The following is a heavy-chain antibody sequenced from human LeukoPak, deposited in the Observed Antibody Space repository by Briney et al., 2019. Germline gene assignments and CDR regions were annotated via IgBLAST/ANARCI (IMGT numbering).Heavy chain of an antibody. J-gene: IGHJ4*02. CDR2: ISGSGGST. D-gene: IGHD6-6*01. CDR1: GFTFSSYA. V-gene: IGHV3-23*01. Sequence: PGGSLRLSCAASGFTFSSYAMSWVRQAPGKGLEWGSAISGSGGSTYYADSVKGRFTISRDNSKNTLYLQRNSLRAEDTAVYYCAKVRGSIAARPVDYWGQGTLVTVSS. CDR3: AKVRGSIAARPVDY.